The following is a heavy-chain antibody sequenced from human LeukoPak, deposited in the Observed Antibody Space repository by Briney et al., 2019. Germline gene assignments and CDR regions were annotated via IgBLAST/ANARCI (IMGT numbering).Heavy chain of an antibody. Sequence: SVKVSCKASGGTFSKYTISWVRQRPGQGLEWMGGITPLFGTANYAQKFQGRVTITADESTSTAYMELSSLRSEDTAVYYCARDKGIQLWLGSYYYYGMDVWGQGTTVTVSS. V-gene: IGHV1-69*13. CDR3: ARDKGIQLWLGSYYYYGMDV. D-gene: IGHD5-18*01. J-gene: IGHJ6*02. CDR2: ITPLFGTA. CDR1: GGTFSKYT.